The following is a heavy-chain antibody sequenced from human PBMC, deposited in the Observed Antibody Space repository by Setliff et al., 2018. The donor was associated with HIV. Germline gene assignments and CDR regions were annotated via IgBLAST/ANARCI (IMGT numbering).Heavy chain of an antibody. J-gene: IGHJ4*02. CDR1: GGSFTSRSYY. CDR3: ARGWEWGAPLDY. Sequence: PSETLSLTCTVSGGSFTSRSYYWGWIRQPPGKGLEWIGSIFYSGITYYNPSLKSRVTISVDTSKNQFSLNLTSVTAADTAVYYCARGWEWGAPLDYWGQGTLVTVSS. CDR2: IFYSGIT. V-gene: IGHV4-39*01. D-gene: IGHD1-26*01.